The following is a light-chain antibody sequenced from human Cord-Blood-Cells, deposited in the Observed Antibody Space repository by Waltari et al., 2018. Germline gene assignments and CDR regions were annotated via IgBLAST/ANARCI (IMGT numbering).Light chain of an antibody. Sequence: DIVMTQSPLSLPVTPGEPASISCRSIQSLLHSNGYNYLDWYLQKPGQSPQPLIYLGSNRASGVPDRFSGSGSGTDFTLKISRVEAEDVGVYYCMQALQTPYTFGQGTKLEIK. J-gene: IGKJ2*01. CDR2: LGS. V-gene: IGKV2-28*01. CDR3: MQALQTPYT. CDR1: QSLLHSNGYNY.